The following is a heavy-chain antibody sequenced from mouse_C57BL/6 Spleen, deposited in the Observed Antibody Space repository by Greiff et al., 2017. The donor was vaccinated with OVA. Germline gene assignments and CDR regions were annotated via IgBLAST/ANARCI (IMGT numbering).Heavy chain of an antibody. J-gene: IGHJ2*01. V-gene: IGHV1-82*01. CDR2: IYPGDGDT. D-gene: IGHD1-1*01. CDR3: ARDGSSYRGYFDY. CDR1: GYAFSSSW. Sequence: VQLQQSGPELVKPGASVKISCKASGYAFSSSWMNWVKQRPGKGLEWIGRIYPGDGDTNYNGKFKGKATLTADKSSSTAYMQLSSLTSEDSAVYFCARDGSSYRGYFDYWGQGTTLTVSS.